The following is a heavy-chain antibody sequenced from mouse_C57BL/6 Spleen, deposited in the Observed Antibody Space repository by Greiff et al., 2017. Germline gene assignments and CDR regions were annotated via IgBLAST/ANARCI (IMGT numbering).Heavy chain of an antibody. V-gene: IGHV5-16*01. CDR3: AREGVINWYFDV. CDR2: INYDGSST. D-gene: IGHD2-2*01. Sequence: EVKLVESEGGLVQPGSSMKLSCTASGFTFSDYYMAWVRQVPEKGLEWVANINYDGSSTYYLDSLKSRFIISRDNAKNILYLQMSSLKSEDTATYYCAREGVINWYFDVWGTGTTVTVSS. CDR1: GFTFSDYY. J-gene: IGHJ1*03.